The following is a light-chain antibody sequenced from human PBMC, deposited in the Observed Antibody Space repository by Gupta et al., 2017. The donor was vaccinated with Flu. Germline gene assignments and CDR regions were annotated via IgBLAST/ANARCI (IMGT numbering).Light chain of an antibody. J-gene: IGLJ3*02. Sequence: QSAMTQPRSVSGSPGQSVTISCTGTSSAVGGYNSVSWYQQHPGKAHNLMIYDVSKRPSGVPDRFSASKSGNTASLTISGPQAEDEADYYLCAYAGTYTYVFGGGTKLTVL. CDR3: CAYAGTYTYV. CDR1: SSAVGGYNS. CDR2: DVS. V-gene: IGLV2-11*01.